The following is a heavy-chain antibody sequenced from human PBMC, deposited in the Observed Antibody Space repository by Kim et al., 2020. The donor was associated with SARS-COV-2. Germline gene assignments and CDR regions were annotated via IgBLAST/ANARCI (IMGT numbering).Heavy chain of an antibody. CDR3: ARAFEYSSGIATYAFDI. Sequence: ASVKVSCKASGYTFTSYAMHWVRQAPGQRLEWMGWINAGNGNTKYSQKFQGRVTITRDTSASTAYMELSSLRSEDTAVYYCARAFEYSSGIATYAFDIWGQGTMVTVSS. CDR2: INAGNGNT. D-gene: IGHD5-18*01. V-gene: IGHV1-3*01. CDR1: GYTFTSYA. J-gene: IGHJ3*02.